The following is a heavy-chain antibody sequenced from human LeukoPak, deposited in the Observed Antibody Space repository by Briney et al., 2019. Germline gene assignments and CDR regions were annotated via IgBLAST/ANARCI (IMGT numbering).Heavy chain of an antibody. V-gene: IGHV4-59*01. D-gene: IGHD3/OR15-3a*01. CDR1: GGSISSYY. J-gene: IGHJ4*02. CDR2: IYYSGST. Sequence: PSETLSLTCTVSGGSISSYYWSWIRQPPGKGLEWIGYIYYSGSTNYNPSLKSRVTISVDTSKNQFSPKLSSMTAADTAVYYCARDLKDYYFDYWGQGTLVTVSS. CDR3: ARDLKDYYFDY.